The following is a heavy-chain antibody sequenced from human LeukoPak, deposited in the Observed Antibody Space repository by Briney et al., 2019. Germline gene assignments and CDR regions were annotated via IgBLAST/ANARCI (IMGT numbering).Heavy chain of an antibody. CDR3: ARGPLVGATNVDY. D-gene: IGHD1-26*01. J-gene: IGHJ4*02. CDR2: IKQDGSEK. V-gene: IGHV3-7*01. Sequence: GGSLRLSCAASGFTFSDYYMSWVRQAPGKGLEWVANIKQDGSEKYYVDSVKGRFTISRDNAKNSLYLQMNSLRAEDTAVYYCARGPLVGATNVDYWGQGTLVTVSS. CDR1: GFTFSDYY.